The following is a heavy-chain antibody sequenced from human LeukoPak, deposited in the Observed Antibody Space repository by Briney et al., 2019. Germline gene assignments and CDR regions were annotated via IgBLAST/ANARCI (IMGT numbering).Heavy chain of an antibody. CDR2: IYYSGST. CDR1: GGSISSSNYY. CDR3: ARDRVLRVYMDV. V-gene: IGHV4-39*02. Sequence: TSETLSLTCTVSGGSISSSNYYWGWIRQPPGKGLEWIGSIYYSGSTYYNPSLKSRVTISVDTSKNQFSLKLSSVTAADTAVYFCARDRVLRVYMDVWGKGTTVTVSS. D-gene: IGHD3-10*01. J-gene: IGHJ6*03.